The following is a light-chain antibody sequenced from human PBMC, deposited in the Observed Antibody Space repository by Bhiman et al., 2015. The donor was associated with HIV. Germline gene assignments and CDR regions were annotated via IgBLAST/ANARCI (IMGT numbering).Light chain of an antibody. V-gene: IGLV3-1*01. J-gene: IGLJ1*01. CDR3: QAWDSGTGV. CDR1: ALSNHY. Sequence: SYELTQPPSMSVSPGQTARITCSGDALSNHYAYWYQQKPGQAPILVMYKDRERPSGIPERFSGSNSGNTATLTISGTQTMDEADYYCQAWDSGTGVFGTGTKVTVL. CDR2: KDR.